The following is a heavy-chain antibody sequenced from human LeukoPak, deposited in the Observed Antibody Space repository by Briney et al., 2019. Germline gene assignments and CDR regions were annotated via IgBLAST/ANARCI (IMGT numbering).Heavy chain of an antibody. CDR2: ISGSGGST. CDR3: AKKKGIAARPYYFDY. CDR1: GFTFSSYA. D-gene: IGHD6-6*01. V-gene: IGHV3-23*01. J-gene: IGHJ4*02. Sequence: PGVALRLSCAASGFTFSSYAMSWVRQAPGKGLEWVSAISGSGGSTYYADSVKGRFTISRDNSKNTLYLQMNSLRAEDTAVYYCAKKKGIAARPYYFDYWGQGTLVTVSS.